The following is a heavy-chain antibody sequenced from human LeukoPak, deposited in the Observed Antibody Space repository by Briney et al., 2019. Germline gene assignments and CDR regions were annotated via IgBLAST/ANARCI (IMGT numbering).Heavy chain of an antibody. CDR3: ASPGWYSSAFDI. D-gene: IGHD6-19*01. J-gene: IGHJ3*02. V-gene: IGHV4-59*01. CDR1: Y. CDR2: IYYSGST. Sequence: YXSWIRXPPGKGLEGIGYIYYSGSTNYNPSLKSGVTISVDTSKNKFSLKLSSVTAADTAVYYCASPGWYSSAFDIWGQGTMVTVSS.